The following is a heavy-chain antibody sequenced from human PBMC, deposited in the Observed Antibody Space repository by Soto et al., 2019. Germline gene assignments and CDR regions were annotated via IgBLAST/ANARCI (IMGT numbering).Heavy chain of an antibody. D-gene: IGHD3-10*01. CDR3: ASGGVRGVPYGMDV. V-gene: IGHV1-69*13. CDR2: IIPIFGTA. J-gene: IGHJ6*02. CDR1: GGTFSSYA. Sequence: ASVKVSCKASGGTFSSYAISWVRQAPGQGLEWMGGIIPIFGTANYAQKFQGRVTITADESTSTAYMELSSLRSEDTAVYYCASGGVRGVPYGMDVWGQGTMVTVSS.